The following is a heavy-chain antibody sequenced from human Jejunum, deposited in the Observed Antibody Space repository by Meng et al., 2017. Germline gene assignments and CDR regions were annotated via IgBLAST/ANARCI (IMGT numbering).Heavy chain of an antibody. CDR2: IRKQVNSYST. Sequence: GGSLRRSCTGSGFSFSDHYMDWVRQAPGKGLEWVGRIRKQVNSYSTEYAASVKGRFTMSRDDSRNSVYLQMDSLKTEDTAVYYCSKSEGGNSQLDFWGQGTLVTVSS. V-gene: IGHV3-72*01. CDR3: SKSEGGNSQLDF. CDR1: GFSFSDHY. J-gene: IGHJ4*02. D-gene: IGHD4-23*01.